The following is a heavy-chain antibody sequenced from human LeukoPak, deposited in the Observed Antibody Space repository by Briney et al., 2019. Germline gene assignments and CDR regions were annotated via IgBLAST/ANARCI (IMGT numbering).Heavy chain of an antibody. Sequence: SETLSLTCTVSGGSISSSSYYWGWIRQPPGKGLEWIGSIYYSGSTYYNPSLKSRVTISVDTSKNQFSLKLSSVTAADTAVYYCARQGGYSSGWYDHNWFDPWGQGTLVTVSS. CDR1: GGSISSSSYY. CDR3: ARQGGYSSGWYDHNWFDP. V-gene: IGHV4-39*01. CDR2: IYYSGST. J-gene: IGHJ5*02. D-gene: IGHD6-19*01.